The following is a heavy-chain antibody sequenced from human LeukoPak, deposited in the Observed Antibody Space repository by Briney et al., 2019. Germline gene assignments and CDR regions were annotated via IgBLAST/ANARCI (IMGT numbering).Heavy chain of an antibody. CDR3: ARETGGSARPFGY. J-gene: IGHJ4*02. CDR1: GYTFTGHY. Sequence: SVKVSCKASGYTFTGHYIHWVRQAPGQGLEWMGGIIPIFGTANYAQKFQGRVTITADESTSTAYMELSSLRSEDTAVYYCARETGGSARPFGYWGQGTLVTVSS. V-gene: IGHV1-69*13. D-gene: IGHD6-6*01. CDR2: IIPIFGTA.